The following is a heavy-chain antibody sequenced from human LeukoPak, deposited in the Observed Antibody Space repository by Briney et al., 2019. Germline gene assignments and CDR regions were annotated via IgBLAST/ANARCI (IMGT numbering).Heavy chain of an antibody. CDR1: GITFSNFA. CDR2: ISGSGGTT. Sequence: GGSLRLSCAASGITFSNFAMSWVRQAPGKGLEWVSTISGSGGTTYDADSVKGRFTISRDNSRNTLYLQMNSLRAEDTAVYYCAKVRVATTGPFDYWGQGTLVTVFS. V-gene: IGHV3-23*01. CDR3: AKVRVATTGPFDY. D-gene: IGHD5-12*01. J-gene: IGHJ4*02.